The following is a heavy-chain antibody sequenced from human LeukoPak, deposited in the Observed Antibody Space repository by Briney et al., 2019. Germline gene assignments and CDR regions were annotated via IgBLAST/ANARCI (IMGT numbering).Heavy chain of an antibody. V-gene: IGHV4-39*07. J-gene: IGHJ3*02. CDR1: GGSISYTTYY. CDR3: ARDRRGGIAAAVGAFDI. D-gene: IGHD6-13*01. CDR2: FNNSGSS. Sequence: SETLSLTCTVSGGSISYTTYYWGWIRQPPGEGLEWIGSFNNSGSSYYNPSLKSRVTISVDTSKNQFSLKLSSVTAADTAVYYCARDRRGGIAAAVGAFDIWGQGTMVTVSS.